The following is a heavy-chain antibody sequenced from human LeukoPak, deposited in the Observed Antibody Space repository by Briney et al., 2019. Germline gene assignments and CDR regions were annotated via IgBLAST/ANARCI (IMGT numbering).Heavy chain of an antibody. CDR3: ARLGDSNYDYFDY. CDR1: GSSFTNYW. V-gene: IGHV5-51*01. J-gene: IGHJ4*02. CDR2: IYPGDSDT. Sequence: GESLKISCKGSGSSFTNYWIGWVRQMPGKGLEWMGIIYPGDSDTRYSPSFQGQVTISADKSISTAYLQWSSLKASDTAMYYCARLGDSNYDYFDYWGQGTLVTVSS. D-gene: IGHD4-11*01.